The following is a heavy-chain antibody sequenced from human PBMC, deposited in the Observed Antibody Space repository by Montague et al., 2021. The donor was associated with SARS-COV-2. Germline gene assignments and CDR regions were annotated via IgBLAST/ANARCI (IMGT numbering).Heavy chain of an antibody. J-gene: IGHJ3*02. CDR3: ARGFDI. V-gene: IGHV4-34*01. Sequence: SETLSLTCAVYGGSFSNFYWSWIRQPPGKGLEWIGEINHRGYIDYNPSLESRVTISVDTSKNQFSLKLSSVTAADTAVYYCARGFDIWGQGTMVTVSS. CDR1: GGSFSNFY. CDR2: INHRGYI.